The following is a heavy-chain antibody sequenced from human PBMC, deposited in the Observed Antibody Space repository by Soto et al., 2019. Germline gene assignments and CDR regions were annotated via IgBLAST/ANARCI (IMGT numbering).Heavy chain of an antibody. CDR2: IYYSGST. Sequence: QVQPQESGPGLVKPSEILSLTCTVSGGSISSYYWSWIRQPPGKGLEWIGYIYYSGSTNYNPSLKSRVTISVDTSKNQFSLKLSSVTAADTAVYYCARDAYDSSGLIFDYWGQGTLVTVSS. J-gene: IGHJ4*02. CDR1: GGSISSYY. CDR3: ARDAYDSSGLIFDY. V-gene: IGHV4-59*01. D-gene: IGHD3-22*01.